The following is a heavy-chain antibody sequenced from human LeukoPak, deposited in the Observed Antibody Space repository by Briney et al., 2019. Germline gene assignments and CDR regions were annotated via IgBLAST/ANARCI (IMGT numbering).Heavy chain of an antibody. CDR3: ARAQTMVADTPGGY. V-gene: IGHV1-2*02. D-gene: IGHD2-15*01. CDR2: INPNSGGT. CDR1: GYTFTGYY. Sequence: GASVKVSCKASGYTFTGYYMHWVRQAPGQGLEWMGWINPNSGGTNFAQKFQGRVTMTRDTSISTAYMELSTLRSDDTAVYYCARAQTMVADTPGGYWGQGTLVTVSS. J-gene: IGHJ4*02.